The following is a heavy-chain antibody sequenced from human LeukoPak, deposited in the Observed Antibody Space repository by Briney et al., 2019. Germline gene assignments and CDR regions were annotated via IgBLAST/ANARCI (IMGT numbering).Heavy chain of an antibody. Sequence: SETLSLTCTVSGGSISSYYWSWIRQPPGKGLEWIGYIYYSGSTNYNPSLKSRVTISVDTSKNQFSLKLSSVTAADTAVYYCARRERITMVRGVIRGGMDVWGKGTTVTISS. CDR1: GGSISSYY. CDR3: ARRERITMVRGVIRGGMDV. CDR2: IYYSGST. D-gene: IGHD3-10*01. J-gene: IGHJ6*03. V-gene: IGHV4-59*01.